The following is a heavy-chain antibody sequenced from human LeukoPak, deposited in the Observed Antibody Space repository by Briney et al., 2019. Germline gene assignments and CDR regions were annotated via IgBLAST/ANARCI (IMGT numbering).Heavy chain of an antibody. Sequence: PGRSLTLSCAASGFTFYDYAVHWARAARGEGVEGGSGISWYSGSIVYGDSVKRRFTISTNNATHSLYLQMNSLTAEDTALYYCAKAGYSGYDSYYYYYMDVWGKGTPVTVSS. CDR1: GFTFYDYA. CDR3: AKAGYSGYDSYYYYYMDV. CDR2: ISWYSGSI. D-gene: IGHD5-12*01. J-gene: IGHJ6*03. V-gene: IGHV3-9*01.